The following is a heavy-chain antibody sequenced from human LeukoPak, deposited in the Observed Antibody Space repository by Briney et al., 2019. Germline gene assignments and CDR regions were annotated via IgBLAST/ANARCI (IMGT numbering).Heavy chain of an antibody. CDR2: IRYDGSNK. V-gene: IGHV3-30*02. D-gene: IGHD3-9*01. Sequence: PGGSLRLSCAASGFTFSSYGMHWVRQAPGKGLEWVAFIRYDGSNKYYADSVKGRFTISRDNSKNTLYLQMNSLRAEDTAVYYCAKWDYDILTGYPDYWGQGTLVTVSS. CDR1: GFTFSSYG. CDR3: AKWDYDILTGYPDY. J-gene: IGHJ4*02.